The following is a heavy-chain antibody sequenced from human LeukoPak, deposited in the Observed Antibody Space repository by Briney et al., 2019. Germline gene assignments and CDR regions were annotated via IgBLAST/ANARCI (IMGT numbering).Heavy chain of an antibody. CDR2: IYTSGST. J-gene: IGHJ5*02. D-gene: IGHD1-1*01. CDR1: GGSISSSSYY. Sequence: SETLSLTCTVSGGSISSSSYYWGWIRQPAGKGLEWIGRIYTSGSTNYNPSLKSRVTMSVDTSKNQFSLKLSSVTAADTAVYYCARDGIPRNWFDPWGQGTLVTVSS. CDR3: ARDGIPRNWFDP. V-gene: IGHV4-61*02.